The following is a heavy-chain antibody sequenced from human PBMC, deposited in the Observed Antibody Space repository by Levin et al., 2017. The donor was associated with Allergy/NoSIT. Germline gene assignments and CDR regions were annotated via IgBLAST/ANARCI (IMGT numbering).Heavy chain of an antibody. CDR2: LRGGVGST. Sequence: AGGSLRLSCAASGFTFSSYAMTWVRQAPGKGLEWVSALRGGVGSTYYAGFVKGRSTISRDHSKNTLYLQMNSLRAEDTAVYYGAKFDGITIIGVPTDWGQGTLVTVSS. CDR1: GFTFSSYA. D-gene: IGHD3-3*01. J-gene: IGHJ4*02. CDR3: AKFDGITIIGVPTD. V-gene: IGHV3-23*01.